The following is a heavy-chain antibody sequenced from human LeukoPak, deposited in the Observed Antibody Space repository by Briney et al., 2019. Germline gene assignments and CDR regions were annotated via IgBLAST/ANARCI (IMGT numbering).Heavy chain of an antibody. J-gene: IGHJ1*01. CDR1: GGTFSSYA. V-gene: IGHV1-69*06. CDR3: ARVGPSNYYDSSEYFQH. CDR2: IIPIFGTA. D-gene: IGHD3-22*01. Sequence: SVKVSCKASGGTFSSYAISWVRQAPGQGLEWMGGIIPIFGTANYAQKFQGRVTITADKSTSTAYMELSSLRSEDTAVYYCARVGPSNYYDSSEYFQHWGQGTLVTVSS.